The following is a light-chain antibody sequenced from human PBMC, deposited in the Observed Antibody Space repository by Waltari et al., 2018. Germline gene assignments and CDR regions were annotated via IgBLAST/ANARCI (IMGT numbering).Light chain of an antibody. J-gene: IGKJ2*01. CDR3: QHYDNWPPSYT. Sequence: ETMMTQSPGTLSVSPGQRATLSCRASQSVGSNLAWYQQKPGQAPRPLIYAASTRATGIPTRFAGSASGTEFTLTISSLQSEDFAVYYCQHYDNWPPSYTFGRGTKLEIE. CDR2: AAS. CDR1: QSVGSN. V-gene: IGKV3-15*01.